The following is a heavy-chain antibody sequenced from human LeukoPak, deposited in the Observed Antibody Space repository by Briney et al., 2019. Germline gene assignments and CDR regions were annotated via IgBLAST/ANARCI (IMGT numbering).Heavy chain of an antibody. J-gene: IGHJ2*01. CDR1: AFTFSSYW. V-gene: IGHV3-7*01. CDR3: ARQYWYFDL. Sequence: GGSLKLSCTASAFTFSSYWMTWVRQAPGKGLEWVANIKQDGSEKYYVASVKGRFTISRDNAKNSLYLQMNSLRAEDTAVCYCARQYWYFDLWGRGTLVTVSS. CDR2: IKQDGSEK.